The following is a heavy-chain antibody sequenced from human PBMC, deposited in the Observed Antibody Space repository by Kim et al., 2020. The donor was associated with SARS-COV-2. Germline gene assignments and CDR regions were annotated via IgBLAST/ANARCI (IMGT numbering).Heavy chain of an antibody. J-gene: IGHJ6*02. Sequence: GESLKISCEGSGYSFTSYWIGWVRQMPGKGLEWMGIIYPADSDTRYSPSFQGQVTISADTSTSTAYLQWSSLKASDTATYYCARPLRVGKYKYCGMDVWSQGTTVTVAS. CDR2: IYPADSDT. CDR1: GYSFTSYW. D-gene: IGHD1-1*01. CDR3: ARPLRVGKYKYCGMDV. V-gene: IGHV5-51*01.